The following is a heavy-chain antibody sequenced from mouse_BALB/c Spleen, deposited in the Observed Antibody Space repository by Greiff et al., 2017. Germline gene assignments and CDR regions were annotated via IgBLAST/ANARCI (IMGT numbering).Heavy chain of an antibody. CDR1: GYSITSDYA. J-gene: IGHJ2*01. V-gene: IGHV3-2*02. Sequence: EVQGVESGPGLVKPSQSLSLTCTVTGYSITSDYAWNWIRQFPGNKLEWMGYISYSGSTSYNPSLKSRISITRDTSKNQFFLQLNSVTTEDTATYYCARMGEVPDYWGQGTTLTVSS. CDR3: ARMGEVPDY. CDR2: ISYSGST.